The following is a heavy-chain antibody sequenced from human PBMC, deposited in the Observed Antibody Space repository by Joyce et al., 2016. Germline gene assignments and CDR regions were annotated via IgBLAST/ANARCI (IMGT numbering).Heavy chain of an antibody. CDR1: GFSFSDYY. Sequence: QVQLVQSGAEVKHPGASVKVSCKASGFSFSDYYIHWVRQAAGQGLGGMGWSNPDRGDIIYAQKFQGRVTMTWDTASSTVYLELGRLTSDDTALYYCAREYGGTFYFDYWGQVTLVTVSS. CDR3: AREYGGTFYFDY. J-gene: IGHJ4*02. V-gene: IGHV1-2*02. CDR2: SNPDRGDI. D-gene: IGHD4-23*01.